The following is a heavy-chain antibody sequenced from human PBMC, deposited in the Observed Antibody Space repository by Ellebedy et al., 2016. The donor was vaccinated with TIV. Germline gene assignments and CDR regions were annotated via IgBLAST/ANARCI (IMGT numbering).Heavy chain of an antibody. CDR1: GFTLRTYG. D-gene: IGHD1-26*01. CDR3: AEEGGPSRGASGMDV. V-gene: IGHV3-30*18. J-gene: IGHJ6*02. Sequence: PGGSLRLSCAASGFTLRTYGTHWVRQAPGKGPEGVAFISDDGTEKYYADSVKGRFTISRDISKNTFYLQMNSLRADDTAVYFCAEEGGPSRGASGMDVWGQGTTVSVSS. CDR2: ISDDGTEK.